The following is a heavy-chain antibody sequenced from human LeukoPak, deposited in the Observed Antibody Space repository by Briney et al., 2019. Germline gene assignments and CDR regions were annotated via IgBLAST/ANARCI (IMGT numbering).Heavy chain of an antibody. J-gene: IGHJ6*02. CDR1: GYTFTAYY. Sequence: ASVKVSCKASGYTFTAYYMHWVRQAPGQGPEWMGWINPNSGGTNYAQKFQGRVTMTRDTSISTAYMELSRLRSDDTAVYYCARDSRYCSSTSCYPIYYYYYGMDVWGQGTTVTVSS. CDR3: ARDSRYCSSTSCYPIYYYYYGMDV. CDR2: INPNSGGT. D-gene: IGHD2-2*01. V-gene: IGHV1-2*02.